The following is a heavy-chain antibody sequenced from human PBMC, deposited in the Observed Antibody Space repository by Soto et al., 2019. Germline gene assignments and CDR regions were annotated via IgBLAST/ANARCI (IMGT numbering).Heavy chain of an antibody. D-gene: IGHD6-13*01. CDR2: ISGSGGST. V-gene: IGHV3-23*01. CDR1: GFTFSSYA. J-gene: IGHJ4*02. CDR3: AKGHSSSHRRYFDD. Sequence: PGGSLRLSCAASGFTFSSYAMSWVRQAPGKGLEWVSAISGSGGSTYYADSVKGRFTISRGNSKNTLYLQMNSLRAEDTAVYYCAKGHSSSHRRYFDDWGQGTLVTVSS.